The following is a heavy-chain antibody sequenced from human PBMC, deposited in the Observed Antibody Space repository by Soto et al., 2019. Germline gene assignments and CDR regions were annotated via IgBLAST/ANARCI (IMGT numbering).Heavy chain of an antibody. D-gene: IGHD1-26*01. CDR1: GSTFTSNG. CDR3: SYVGGTTTGDYYLDH. CDR2: IITYKQKM. V-gene: IGHV1-18*04. Sequence: SVKVSFKVSGSTFTSNGIGWVRQGPGQGLEWIGWIITYKQKMDSAPKFLDRHTMTTDTSTPSTYMELINVRTNETTPPFYSYVGGTTTGDYYLDHGGQGTPVTVSS. J-gene: IGHJ4*02.